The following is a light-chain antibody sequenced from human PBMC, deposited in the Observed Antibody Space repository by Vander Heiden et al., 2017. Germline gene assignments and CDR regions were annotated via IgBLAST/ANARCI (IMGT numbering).Light chain of an antibody. V-gene: IGKV1-5*03. CDR3: QQYNDYPWT. Sequence: DIQLTQSPPTLSASVGDRVTITCRASQSVNIWLAWYQQRPGKAPNLLIYRASTLESGVPSRFSGSGSETEFTLTITSLQPDDFATYYCQQYNDYPWTFGQGTKVDIK. CDR1: QSVNIW. CDR2: RAS. J-gene: IGKJ1*01.